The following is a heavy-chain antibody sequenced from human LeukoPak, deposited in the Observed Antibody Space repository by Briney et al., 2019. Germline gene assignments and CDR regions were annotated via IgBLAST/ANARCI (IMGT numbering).Heavy chain of an antibody. J-gene: IGHJ4*02. V-gene: IGHV3-33*08. CDR2: IWYGGSNQ. D-gene: IGHD1-26*01. CDR3: AREWAGGNVGVSDY. Sequence: PGGSLRLSCAASGFTFSSYEMNWVRQAPGKGLEWVAIIWYGGSNQYYADSVKGRFTISRDNSKNTLYLQMNSLRVEDTAVYYCAREWAGGNVGVSDYWGQGTLVTVSS. CDR1: GFTFSSYE.